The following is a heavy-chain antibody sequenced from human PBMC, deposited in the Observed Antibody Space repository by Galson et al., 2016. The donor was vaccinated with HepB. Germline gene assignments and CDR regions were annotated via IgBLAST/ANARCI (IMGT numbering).Heavy chain of an antibody. D-gene: IGHD2-15*01. CDR2: IKGDGSEM. V-gene: IGHV3-7*03. CDR3: AVAAGYSSDY. CDR1: GIPSTSYW. J-gene: IGHJ4*02. Sequence: SLRLSCAASGIPSTSYWMSWVRQAPGKGLEWLANIKGDGSEMYYVDSVKGRFTISRDRVEKSLSLQMNSLRAEDTAIYYCAVAAGYSSDYWGQGTLVIVSS.